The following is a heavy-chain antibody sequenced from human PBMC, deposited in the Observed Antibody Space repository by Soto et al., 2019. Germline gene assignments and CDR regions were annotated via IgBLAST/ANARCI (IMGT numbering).Heavy chain of an antibody. V-gene: IGHV3-23*01. CDR3: AKEYSSSRRVSDY. CDR2: ISGSGGST. D-gene: IGHD6-6*01. Sequence: VGSLRLSCAASGFTFSSYAMSWVRQAPGKGLEWVSAISGSGGSTYCADSVKGRFTISRDNSKNTLYLQMNSLRAEDTALYYCAKEYSSSRRVSDYCGQRTLVTVSS. CDR1: GFTFSSYA. J-gene: IGHJ4*02.